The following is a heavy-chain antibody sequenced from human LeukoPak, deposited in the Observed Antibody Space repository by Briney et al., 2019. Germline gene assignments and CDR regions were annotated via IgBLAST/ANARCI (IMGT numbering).Heavy chain of an antibody. CDR1: GFTFSYYS. CDR2: ISYDGSNK. J-gene: IGHJ4*02. D-gene: IGHD4-17*01. Sequence: GGSLRLSCAASGFTFSYYSIHWVRQAPGKGLEWVAVISYDGSNKYYAESVKGRFSISRDNPKNTVYLQMNSLRAEDTAVYYCVKETGSAVGSTDFDYWGQGTLVTVSS. CDR3: VKETGSAVGSTDFDY. V-gene: IGHV3-30-3*01.